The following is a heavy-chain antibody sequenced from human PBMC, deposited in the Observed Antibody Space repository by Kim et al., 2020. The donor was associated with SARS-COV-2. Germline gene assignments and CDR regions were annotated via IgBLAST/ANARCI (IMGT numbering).Heavy chain of an antibody. CDR1: GFTFSSYA. CDR3: AKAPLGVVVVAATLHY. Sequence: GGSLRLSCAASGFTFSSYAMSWVRQAPGKGLEWVSAISGSGGSTYYADSVKGRFTISRDNSKNTLYLQMNSLRAEDTAVYYCAKAPLGVVVVAATLHYWGQGTLVTVSS. D-gene: IGHD2-15*01. J-gene: IGHJ4*02. V-gene: IGHV3-23*01. CDR2: ISGSGGST.